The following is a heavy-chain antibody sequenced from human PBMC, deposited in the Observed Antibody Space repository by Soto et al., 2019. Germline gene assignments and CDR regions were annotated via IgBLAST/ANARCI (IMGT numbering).Heavy chain of an antibody. Sequence: GGSLRLSCAASGFTFSSYSMNWVRQAPGKGLEWVSYISSSSSTIYYADSVKGRFTISRDSSKNTVYLQMNSLRAEDTAVYYCVLGALRYFDYWGQGTLVTVSS. J-gene: IGHJ4*02. CDR3: VLGALRYFDY. D-gene: IGHD3-16*01. CDR1: GFTFSSYS. V-gene: IGHV3-48*01. CDR2: ISSSSSTI.